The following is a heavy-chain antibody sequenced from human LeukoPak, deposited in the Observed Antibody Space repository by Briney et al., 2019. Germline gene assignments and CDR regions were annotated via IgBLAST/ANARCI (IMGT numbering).Heavy chain of an antibody. CDR1: GDSVSSVDYY. CDR3: ARVLRFYFDTTGYYFDH. Sequence: PSETLSLTCAVSGDSVSSVDYYWGWVRQSPGKGLQWIGYMYYRGSANYSPSLESRLSISIDTSKNQFSLKLRSVTAADTAVYYCARVLRFYFDTTGYYFDHWGQGTLVTVSS. J-gene: IGHJ4*02. CDR2: MYYRGSA. V-gene: IGHV4-30-4*01. D-gene: IGHD3-22*01.